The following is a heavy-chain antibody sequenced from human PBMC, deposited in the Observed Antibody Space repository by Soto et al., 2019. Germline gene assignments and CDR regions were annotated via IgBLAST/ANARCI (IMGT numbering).Heavy chain of an antibody. Sequence: EVQLLESGGGLVQPGGSLRLSCAASGFTFSSYAMSWVRQAPGKGLEWVSAISGSGGSTFYADSVEGRFTISRDNSKNTLYLQMNSLRAEDTAVYYCAKGGVSGYYFDYWGQGTLVTVSS. CDR3: AKGGVSGYYFDY. CDR1: GFTFSSYA. V-gene: IGHV3-23*01. D-gene: IGHD3-10*01. J-gene: IGHJ4*02. CDR2: ISGSGGST.